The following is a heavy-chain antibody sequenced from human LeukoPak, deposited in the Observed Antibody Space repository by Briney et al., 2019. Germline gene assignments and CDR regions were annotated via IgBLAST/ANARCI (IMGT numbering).Heavy chain of an antibody. CDR1: GGSISSYY. D-gene: IGHD5-24*01. J-gene: IGHJ2*01. V-gene: IGHV4-59*08. CDR3: ARHYKKMATRNWYFDL. CDR2: IYYSGST. Sequence: PSETLSLTSTVSGGSISSYYWSWIRQPPGKGLEWIGYIYYSGSTNYNPSLKSRVTISVDTSKNQFSLKLSSVTAADTAVYYCARHYKKMATRNWYFDLWGRGTLVTVSS.